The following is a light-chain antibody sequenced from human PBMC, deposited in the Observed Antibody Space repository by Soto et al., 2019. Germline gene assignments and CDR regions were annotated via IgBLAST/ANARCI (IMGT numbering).Light chain of an antibody. CDR2: GNS. CDR3: QSYDSSLSGVV. J-gene: IGLJ2*01. V-gene: IGLV1-40*01. Sequence: QSVPTQPPSVSGAPGQRVTISCTGSSSNIGAGYDVHWYQQLPGTAPKLLIYGNSNRPSGVPDRFSGSKSGTSASLAITGLQAEDEADYYGQSYDSSLSGVVFGGGTQLTVL. CDR1: SSNIGAGYD.